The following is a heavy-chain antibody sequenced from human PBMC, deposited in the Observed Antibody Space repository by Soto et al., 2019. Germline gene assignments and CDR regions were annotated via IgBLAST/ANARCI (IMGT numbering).Heavy chain of an antibody. D-gene: IGHD2-21*02. V-gene: IGHV1-18*01. CDR2: SSGYNGNT. Sequence: QVQLVQSGAEVKKPGASVKVSCKASGYTFTSYSISWVRQAPGQGLEWMGWSSGYNGNTNYAQKLQGRVTMTTDTSTSTAYMELRSLRSDETPVYYCARDKGAYCGGDCYSTWFDPWGQGTLVTVSS. J-gene: IGHJ5*02. CDR1: GYTFTSYS. CDR3: ARDKGAYCGGDCYSTWFDP.